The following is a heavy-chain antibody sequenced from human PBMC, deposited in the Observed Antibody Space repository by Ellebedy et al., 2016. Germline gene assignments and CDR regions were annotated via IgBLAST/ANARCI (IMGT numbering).Heavy chain of an antibody. CDR1: GFTFSSYG. Sequence: GGSLRLSCAASGFTFSSYGMHWVRQAPGKGLEWVSSISSSNSHISYADSVKGRFTISRDNSKNSLYLQMNSLRAEDTAIYYCARGFSYGSPEIGYYFDYWGQGTLVTVSS. CDR2: ISSSNSHI. CDR3: ARGFSYGSPEIGYYFDY. J-gene: IGHJ4*02. D-gene: IGHD5-18*01. V-gene: IGHV3-21*01.